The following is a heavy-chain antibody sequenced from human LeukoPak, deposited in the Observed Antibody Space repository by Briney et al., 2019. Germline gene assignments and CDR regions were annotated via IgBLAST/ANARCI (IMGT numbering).Heavy chain of an antibody. D-gene: IGHD3-9*01. CDR1: GNTFSDYI. J-gene: IGHJ4*02. V-gene: IGHV1-69*13. Sequence: SVKVSCKASGNTFSDYIFSWVRQAPGQGLEWMGGIIPMDGTSKNRQKFQDRVTVTADASTSTVYLEVSSLRSEDTAVYYCATYDILTGFDIWGQGTLVTVSS. CDR3: ATYDILTGFDI. CDR2: IIPMDGTS.